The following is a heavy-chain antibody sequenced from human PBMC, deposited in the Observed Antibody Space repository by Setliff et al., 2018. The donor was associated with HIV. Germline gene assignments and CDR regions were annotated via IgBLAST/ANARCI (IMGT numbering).Heavy chain of an antibody. V-gene: IGHV4-61*02. CDR2: IYTSGST. CDR3: ARGRPTGYFDC. Sequence: SETLSLTCTVSGGSISSGSYYWSWIRQPAGKGLEWTGRIYTSGSTNYNPSLKSRVTISVDTSKNQFSLKLSSVTAADTAVYYCARGRPTGYFDCWGQGTLVTVSS. J-gene: IGHJ4*02. CDR1: GGSISSGSYY. D-gene: IGHD1-1*01.